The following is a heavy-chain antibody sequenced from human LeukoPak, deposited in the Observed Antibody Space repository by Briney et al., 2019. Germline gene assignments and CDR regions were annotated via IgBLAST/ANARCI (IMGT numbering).Heavy chain of an antibody. V-gene: IGHV3-48*04. D-gene: IGHD5-12*01. CDR1: GVAFSNYS. CDR3: ARAGSHRNSGYDY. CDR2: ISSSTSTM. Sequence: LTGGSLRLSCAASGVAFSNYSMNWVRQAPGKGLEWVSYISSSTSTMYYPDSVKGRFTISRDNAKNSLYLQMNSLRAEDTAVYYCARAGSHRNSGYDYWGQGTLVTVSS. J-gene: IGHJ4*02.